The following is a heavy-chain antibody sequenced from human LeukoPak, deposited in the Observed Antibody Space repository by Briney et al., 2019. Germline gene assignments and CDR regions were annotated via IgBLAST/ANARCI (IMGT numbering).Heavy chain of an antibody. D-gene: IGHD3-10*01. Sequence: GGPLRLSCAASGFTFSSYGMHWVRQAPGKGLEWVAFIRYDGSNKYYADSVKGRFTISRDNAKNSLYLQMNSLRAEDTALYYCAKDQTYYYGSGSLNWFDPWGQGTLVTVSS. CDR2: IRYDGSNK. CDR1: GFTFSSYG. J-gene: IGHJ5*02. CDR3: AKDQTYYYGSGSLNWFDP. V-gene: IGHV3-30*02.